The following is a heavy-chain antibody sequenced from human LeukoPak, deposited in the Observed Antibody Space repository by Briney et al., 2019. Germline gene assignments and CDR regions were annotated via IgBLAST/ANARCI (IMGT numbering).Heavy chain of an antibody. J-gene: IGHJ5*02. V-gene: IGHV4-34*01. CDR2: INHSGST. CDR3: ARGGLYCSGGSCALSFDP. CDR1: GGSFSGYY. Sequence: PSETLSLTCAVYGGSFSGYYWSWIRQPPGKGLEWIGEINHSGSTNYNPSLKSRVTISVDTSKNQFSLKLSSVTAADTAVYYCARGGLYCSGGSCALSFDPWGQGTLVTVSS. D-gene: IGHD2-15*01.